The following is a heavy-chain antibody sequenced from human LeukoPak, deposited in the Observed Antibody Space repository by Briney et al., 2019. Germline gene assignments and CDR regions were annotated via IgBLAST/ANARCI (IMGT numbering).Heavy chain of an antibody. D-gene: IGHD3-3*01. J-gene: IGHJ4*02. CDR3: ARLREIPVFGVVTKSTSYFDY. Sequence: ETLSLTCAVYGGSFSGYYWSWIRQPPGKGLDLVANIKQDRSEKYYVDSVKGRFTISRDNAKNSLYLQMNSLRAEDTAVYYCARLREIPVFGVVTKSTSYFDYWGQGTLVTVSS. CDR1: GGSFSGYY. CDR2: IKQDRSEK. V-gene: IGHV3-7*01.